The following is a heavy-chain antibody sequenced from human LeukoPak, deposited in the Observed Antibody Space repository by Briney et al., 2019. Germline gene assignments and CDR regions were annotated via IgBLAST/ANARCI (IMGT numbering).Heavy chain of an antibody. V-gene: IGHV4-59*01. J-gene: IGHJ5*02. Sequence: SETLSLTCTVSGGSISSYYWSWIRQPPGKGLEWIGYIYYSGSTNYNPSLKSQVTISVDTSKNQFSLKLSSVTAADTAVYYCARDGLIGFDPWGQGTLVTVSS. CDR3: ARDGLIGFDP. CDR2: IYYSGST. CDR1: GGSISSYY.